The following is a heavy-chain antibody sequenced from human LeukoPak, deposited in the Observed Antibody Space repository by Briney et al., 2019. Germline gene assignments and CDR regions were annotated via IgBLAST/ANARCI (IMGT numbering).Heavy chain of an antibody. J-gene: IGHJ6*02. CDR1: GFTFSSYA. CDR2: ISYDGSNK. V-gene: IGHV3-30-3*01. CDR3: ARDGQWLTYYGVDV. Sequence: PGGSLRLSCAASGFTFSSYAMHWVRQAPGKGLEWVAVISYDGSNKYYADSVKGRFTVSRDNSKNTLYLQMNSLRAEDTAVYYCARDGQWLTYYGVDVWGQGTTVTVSS. D-gene: IGHD6-19*01.